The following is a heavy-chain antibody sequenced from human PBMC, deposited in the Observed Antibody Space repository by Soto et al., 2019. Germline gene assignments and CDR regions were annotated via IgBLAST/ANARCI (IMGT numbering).Heavy chain of an antibody. CDR3: ARRMRGASGIFDH. J-gene: IGHJ4*02. Sequence: QVQLQESGPGLVKASETLSLTCTVSGGSINTYYWSWIRQPPGKGLEWIGYIYYSGNTYYNPSLKSRVAISVDTSKNQFSLKLSSVIAADTAVYYCARRMRGASGIFDHWGQGTLVTVSS. D-gene: IGHD6-13*01. CDR2: IYYSGNT. V-gene: IGHV4-59*01. CDR1: GGSINTYY.